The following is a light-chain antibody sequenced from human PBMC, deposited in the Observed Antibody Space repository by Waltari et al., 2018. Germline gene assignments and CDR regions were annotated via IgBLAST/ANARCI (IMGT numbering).Light chain of an antibody. V-gene: IGLV1-40*01. CDR3: QSYDSSLSGSI. J-gene: IGLJ2*01. Sequence: QSRLTQPPSVSGAPGQRVTISCTGSSSNIGAGYDVHWYQLLPGTAPKLLIYGNSNRPSGVPDRFSGSKSGTSASLAITGLQAEDEADYYCQSYDSSLSGSIFGGGTKLTVL. CDR2: GNS. CDR1: SSNIGAGYD.